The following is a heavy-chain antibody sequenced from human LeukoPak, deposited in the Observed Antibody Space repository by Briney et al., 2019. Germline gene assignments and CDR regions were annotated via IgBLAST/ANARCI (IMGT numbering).Heavy chain of an antibody. CDR1: GFTFSSYA. CDR2: INNGGDDT. D-gene: IGHD1-26*01. CDR3: AKGGSYAPLDS. J-gene: IGHJ4*02. Sequence: GGSLRLSCAASGFTFSSYAMTWVRRAPGKGLEWVSAINNGGDDTIYTDSVRGRFTISRDNSKNTLYLQMNSLRADDTAVYFCAKGGSYAPLDSWGQGTLVTVSS. V-gene: IGHV3-23*01.